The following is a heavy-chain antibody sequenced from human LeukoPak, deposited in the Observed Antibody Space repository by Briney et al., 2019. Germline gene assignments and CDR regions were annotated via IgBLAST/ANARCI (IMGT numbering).Heavy chain of an antibody. D-gene: IGHD6-13*01. CDR3: GYSSRSLGN. J-gene: IGHJ4*02. CDR2: ISRSSSSI. V-gene: IGHV3-48*02. CDR1: GFTFSSYS. Sequence: PGGSLRLSCAASGFTFSSYSMNWVRQAPGKGLEWVSYISRSSSSIYYADSVKGRFTISRDDAKNSLYLQMNSLRDEDTAVYYCGYSSRSLGNWGQGTLVTVSS.